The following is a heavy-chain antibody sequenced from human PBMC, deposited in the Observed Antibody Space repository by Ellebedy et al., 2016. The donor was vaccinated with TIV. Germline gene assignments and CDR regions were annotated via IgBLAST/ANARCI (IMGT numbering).Heavy chain of an antibody. V-gene: IGHV3-30*03. Sequence: PGGSLRLSCAASGFTFSSYDMHWVRQAPGKGLEWVALISYDANNKYYADSVKGRFTISRDNSKNSLYLQMNSLRAEDTAVYYCARTYYYDSSGYYLAYWGQGTLVTVSS. J-gene: IGHJ4*02. CDR3: ARTYYYDSSGYYLAY. CDR1: GFTFSSYD. D-gene: IGHD3-22*01. CDR2: ISYDANNK.